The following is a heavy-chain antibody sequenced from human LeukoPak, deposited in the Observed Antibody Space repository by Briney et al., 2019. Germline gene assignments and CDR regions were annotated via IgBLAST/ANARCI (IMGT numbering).Heavy chain of an antibody. J-gene: IGHJ4*02. CDR1: GFTFDDYA. Sequence: GKSLRLSCAASGFTFDDYAMHWVRQAPGKGLEWVSGISWNSGSIGYADSVKGRFTISRDNAKNSLYLQMNSLRAEDTALYYCAKDILAAGGTMDLDYWGQGTLVTVSS. CDR3: AKDILAAGGTMDLDY. CDR2: ISWNSGSI. D-gene: IGHD6-13*01. V-gene: IGHV3-9*01.